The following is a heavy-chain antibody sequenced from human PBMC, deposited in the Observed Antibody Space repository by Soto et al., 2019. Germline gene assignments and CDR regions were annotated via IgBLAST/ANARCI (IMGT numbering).Heavy chain of an antibody. CDR1: GFTFSSYS. V-gene: IGHV3-21*01. J-gene: IGHJ3*02. CDR2: ISSSSSYI. Sequence: GGSLRLSCAASGFTFSSYSMNWVRQAPGKGLEWVSSISSSSSYIYYADSVKGRFTISKDNAKNSLYLQMNSLRAEDTAVYYCARSASGGLNAFDIWGQGTMVT. D-gene: IGHD2-15*01. CDR3: ARSASGGLNAFDI.